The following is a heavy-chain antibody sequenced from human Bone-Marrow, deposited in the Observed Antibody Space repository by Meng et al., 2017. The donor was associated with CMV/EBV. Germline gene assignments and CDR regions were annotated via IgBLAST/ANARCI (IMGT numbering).Heavy chain of an antibody. CDR3: ARPYGDYEDYFDY. Sequence: GGSLRLSCAASGFTFSSYSMNWVRQAPGKGLEWVSSISSNSSYIYYADSVKGRFTISRDNAKNSLYLQMNSLRAEDTAVYYCARPYGDYEDYFDYWGQGTLVTVSS. V-gene: IGHV3-21*01. D-gene: IGHD4-17*01. CDR1: GFTFSSYS. J-gene: IGHJ4*02. CDR2: ISSNSSYI.